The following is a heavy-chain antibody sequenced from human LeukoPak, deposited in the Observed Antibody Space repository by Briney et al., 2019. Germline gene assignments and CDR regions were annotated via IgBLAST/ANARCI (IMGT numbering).Heavy chain of an antibody. Sequence: ASVKVSCKASGYTFTGYYIHRVRQAPGQGLEWMGWINPNSDDTSFAQRFQGRVTMTRDTSISTAYMELSRLRSDDTAVYYCARANVLTGYYILDHWGQGTLVTVSS. CDR3: ARANVLTGYYILDH. CDR2: INPNSDDT. D-gene: IGHD3-9*01. J-gene: IGHJ4*02. V-gene: IGHV1-2*02. CDR1: GYTFTGYY.